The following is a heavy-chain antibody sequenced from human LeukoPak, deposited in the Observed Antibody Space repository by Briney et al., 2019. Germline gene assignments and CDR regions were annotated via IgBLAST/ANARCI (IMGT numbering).Heavy chain of an antibody. CDR1: GYTFSSYY. D-gene: IGHD5-18*01. Sequence: ASVKVSCKASGYTFSSYYIHWVRQAPGQGLGWMGIINPSGGSTNYAQKFQGRVTMTRDTSTNTVYMELSSLRSEDTAVFYCARGNEYSTSLNWFDPWGQGTLVTVSS. CDR3: ARGNEYSTSLNWFDP. V-gene: IGHV1-46*01. CDR2: INPSGGST. J-gene: IGHJ5*02.